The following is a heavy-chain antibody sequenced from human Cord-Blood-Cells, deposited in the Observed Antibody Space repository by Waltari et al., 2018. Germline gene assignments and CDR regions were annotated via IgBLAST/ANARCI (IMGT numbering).Heavy chain of an antibody. Sequence: QVQLVQSGAEVQKPGASVKVSCKASGYTFTSYAMHWVRPAPGQRLEWMGWINAGNGNTKYSQKFQGRVTITRDTSASTAYMELSSLRSEDTAVYYCARGPVYIAAAGNGWFDPWGQGTLVTVSS. J-gene: IGHJ5*02. D-gene: IGHD6-13*01. CDR3: ARGPVYIAAAGNGWFDP. CDR1: GYTFTSYA. V-gene: IGHV1-3*01. CDR2: INAGNGNT.